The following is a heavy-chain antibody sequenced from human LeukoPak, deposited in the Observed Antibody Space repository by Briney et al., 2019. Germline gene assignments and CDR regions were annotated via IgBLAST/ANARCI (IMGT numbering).Heavy chain of an antibody. CDR2: IDYGGSA. CDR1: GGSISSGGYF. V-gene: IGHV4-31*03. J-gene: IGHJ4*02. Sequence: PPETLSLTCTVSGGSISSGGYFWRWIRQHPGKGLGWIGYIDYGGSAYHNPSLKSRVTISVDTSENQFSLNLSSVTAADTAGYYCASERYGANSYFDSWGQGTLVTVSS. CDR3: ASERYGANSYFDS. D-gene: IGHD4-23*01.